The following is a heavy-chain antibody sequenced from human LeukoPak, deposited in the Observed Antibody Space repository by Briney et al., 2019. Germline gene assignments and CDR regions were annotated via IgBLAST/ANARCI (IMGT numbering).Heavy chain of an antibody. J-gene: IGHJ6*03. V-gene: IGHV4-31*03. Sequence: SETLSLTCTVSGGSISGYYWSWIRQHPGKGLEWVGYIYYSGSTHYNPSLKSRVTISVDTSKNQFSLKLSSVTAADTAIYYCASKYNDYYNYYYYYTEVWGKGTSVTVSS. CDR3: ASKYNDYYNYYYYYTEV. CDR2: IYYSGST. D-gene: IGHD2-21*02. CDR1: GGSISGYY.